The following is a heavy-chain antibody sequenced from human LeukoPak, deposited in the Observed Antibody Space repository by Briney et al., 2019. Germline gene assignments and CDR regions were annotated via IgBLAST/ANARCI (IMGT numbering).Heavy chain of an antibody. D-gene: IGHD6-25*01. Sequence: SETLSLTCAIYGWSFSHYYLSWLRQPPGKGVEWVEEIHPSGSSSFNPSLENRVSISKDTSKIQFSLKLTSVAAADTAVYYCSRGSDESKTGDYWGQGTLVTVSS. CDR2: IHPSGSS. V-gene: IGHV4-34*01. J-gene: IGHJ4*02. CDR1: GWSFSHYY. CDR3: SRGSDESKTGDY.